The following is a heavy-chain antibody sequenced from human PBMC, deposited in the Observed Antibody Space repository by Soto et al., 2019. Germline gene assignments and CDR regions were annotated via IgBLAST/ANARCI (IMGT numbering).Heavy chain of an antibody. V-gene: IGHV3-53*01. CDR2: IYSGGSS. CDR3: AREMPNEDYDYVWGSGGLDY. J-gene: IGHJ4*02. D-gene: IGHD3-16*01. Sequence: PGGSLRLSCTTSGFTVSSSHMTWVRQAPGKGLEWVSVIYSGGSSYYADSVKGRFTISRDNSKNTLYLQMNSLRAEDTAVYYCAREMPNEDYDYVWGSGGLDYWGQGTLVTVSS. CDR1: GFTVSSSH.